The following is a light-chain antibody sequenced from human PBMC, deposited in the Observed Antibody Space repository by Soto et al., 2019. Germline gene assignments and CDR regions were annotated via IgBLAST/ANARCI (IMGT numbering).Light chain of an antibody. CDR1: QDISNH. V-gene: IGKV1-33*01. CDR2: GAY. CDR3: QQCGNLPPT. Sequence: DIQMTQSPSSLSASVGDRVTITCQASQDISNHLNWYQQTSGKAPKLLIYGAYNLETGVPSRFTGGQSGTHFTFTITSLQPEDVATYCCQQCGNLPPTFGGGTKVEI. J-gene: IGKJ4*01.